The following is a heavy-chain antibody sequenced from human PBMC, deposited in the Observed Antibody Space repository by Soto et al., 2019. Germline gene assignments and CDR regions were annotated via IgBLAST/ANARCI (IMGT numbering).Heavy chain of an antibody. CDR1: GFTFSSYA. J-gene: IGHJ4*02. CDR3: AFISGSATSYFDS. V-gene: IGHV3-23*01. Sequence: PGGSLRLCGAAAGFTFSSYAMWWVRQAPGKGLECVSAISGGGETTYYADSVKGRFTISRDNSKNTLYLQMNSLRAEDTAVYYCAFISGSATSYFDSRAQRNLVPVSS. D-gene: IGHD3-10*01. CDR2: ISGGGETT.